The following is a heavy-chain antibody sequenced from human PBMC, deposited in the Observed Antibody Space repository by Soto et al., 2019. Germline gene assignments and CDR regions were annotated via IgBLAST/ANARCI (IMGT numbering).Heavy chain of an antibody. D-gene: IGHD4-4*01. CDR1: GFSFSNYA. V-gene: IGHV3-23*01. CDR3: AKDLIDYSNSYFDY. CDR2: ISSSGYT. Sequence: SLRLSCATSGFSFSNYAMSWARQAPGKGLEWVAGISSSGYTYYVDSLKGRFTISRDNSKNSLYLQMNSLRAEDTAVYYCAKDLIDYSNSYFDYWGQGTLVTVSS. J-gene: IGHJ4*02.